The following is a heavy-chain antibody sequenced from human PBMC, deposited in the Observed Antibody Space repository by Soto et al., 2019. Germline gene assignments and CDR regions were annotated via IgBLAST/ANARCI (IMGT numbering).Heavy chain of an antibody. CDR2: MWDDGSNK. CDR1: GFNFRNYG. CDR3: ARLYTWIMDY. V-gene: IGHV3-33*01. J-gene: IGHJ4*02. Sequence: QVQLVESGGGVVQPGRSLRLSCAASGFNFRNYGMHWVRQAPGKGLEWLAIMWDDGSNKYYADSVKGRFTISRDNSKDTLYLQMNNLRDEDTAVYYCARLYTWIMDYWGQGTLVTVSS. D-gene: IGHD1-1*01.